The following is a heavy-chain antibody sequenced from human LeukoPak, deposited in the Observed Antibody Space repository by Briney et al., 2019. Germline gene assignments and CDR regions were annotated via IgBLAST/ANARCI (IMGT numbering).Heavy chain of an antibody. D-gene: IGHD2-2*01. CDR2: VYYSGHT. CDR1: GGSISSYY. Sequence: KSSETLSLTCTVSGGSISSYYWRWIRQPPGKGLEWIGYVYYSGHTSYSTSLESRVTISVDTSKNQFSLKLNSVTAADTPVYYCAREVVPAASWFDPWGQGTLVTVSS. CDR3: AREVVPAASWFDP. V-gene: IGHV4-59*12. J-gene: IGHJ5*02.